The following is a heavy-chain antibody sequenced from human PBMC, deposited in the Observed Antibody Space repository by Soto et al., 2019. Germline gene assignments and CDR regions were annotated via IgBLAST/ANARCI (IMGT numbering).Heavy chain of an antibody. J-gene: IGHJ6*03. CDR1: GYTFTGYY. Sequence: ASVKVSCKASGYTFTGYYMHWVRQAPGQGLEWMGWINPNSGGTNYAQKFQGWVTMTRDTSISTAYMELSRLRSDDTAVYYCARARSGYEYYYMDVWGKGTTVTVSS. CDR3: ARARSGYEYYYMDV. CDR2: INPNSGGT. D-gene: IGHD3-3*01. V-gene: IGHV1-2*04.